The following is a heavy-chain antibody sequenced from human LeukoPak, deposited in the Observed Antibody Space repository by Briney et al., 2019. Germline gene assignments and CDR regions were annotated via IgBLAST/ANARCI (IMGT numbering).Heavy chain of an antibody. CDR1: EFTFSSYW. J-gene: IGHJ6*02. D-gene: IGHD2-21*01. V-gene: IGHV3-7*01. CDR2: IKQDGSEK. CDR3: ARYCGGDCYGMDV. Sequence: PGGSPRLSCTASEFTFSSYWMSWVRQAPGKGLEWVANIKQDGSEKDYVDSVKGRFTISRDNAKNSLYLQMNNLRAEDAAVYYCARYCGGDCYGMDVWGQGTTVTVSS.